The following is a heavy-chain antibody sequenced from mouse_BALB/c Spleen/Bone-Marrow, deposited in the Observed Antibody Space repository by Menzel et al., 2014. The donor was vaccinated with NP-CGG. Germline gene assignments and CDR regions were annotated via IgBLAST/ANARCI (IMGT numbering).Heavy chain of an antibody. CDR1: GYTFTRHT. CDR3: TIRYYAMDY. J-gene: IGHJ4*01. V-gene: IGHV1-4*01. Sequence: QVQLQQPGAELARPWASVKMSCQASGYTFTRHTMHWEKQRPGQGLEWIGYINPSSAYTNYNQKFKDKATLTADKSSSTAYMQLSRLTSVDSAVYYCTIRYYAMDYWGQGTSGTVSS. CDR2: INPSSAYT.